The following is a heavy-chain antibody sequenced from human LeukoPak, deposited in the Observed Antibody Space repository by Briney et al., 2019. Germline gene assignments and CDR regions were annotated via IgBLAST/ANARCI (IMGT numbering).Heavy chain of an antibody. CDR3: ARGGEYCGGDCYPTDWYFDL. CDR2: IYHSGST. V-gene: IGHV4-38-2*02. J-gene: IGHJ2*01. D-gene: IGHD2-21*02. CDR1: GYSISSGYY. Sequence: SETLSLTCTVSGYSISSGYYWGWIRPPPGKGLEWIGSIYHSGSTYYNPSRKSRVTISVDTSKNQFSLKLSSVTAADTAVYYCARGGEYCGGDCYPTDWYFDLWGRGTLVTVSS.